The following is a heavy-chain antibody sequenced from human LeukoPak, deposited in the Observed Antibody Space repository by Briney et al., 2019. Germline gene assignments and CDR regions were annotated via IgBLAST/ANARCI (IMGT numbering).Heavy chain of an antibody. CDR1: GFTFSSAW. J-gene: IGHJ4*02. V-gene: IGHV3-7*01. CDR2: IKQDGREK. Sequence: RGSLRLSCAASGFTFSSAWMSCVRPAPGGGREWVAHIKQDGREKYYMESVKSACTISRDNAKNSLYMQMNSLRAEDTAVYYCARAGGHRYSSSDYWGQGTLVPVSS. D-gene: IGHD6-6*01. CDR3: ARAGGHRYSSSDY.